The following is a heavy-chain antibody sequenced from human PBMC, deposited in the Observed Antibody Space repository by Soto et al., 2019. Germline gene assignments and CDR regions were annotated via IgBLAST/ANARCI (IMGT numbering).Heavy chain of an antibody. CDR1: GGPISSSSYY. CDR3: ARGGYCSGGSCYSFAFDI. J-gene: IGHJ3*02. CDR2: IYYSGST. Sequence: ETLSLTCTVSGGPISSSSYYWGWIRQPPGKGLEWIGSIYYSGSTYYNPSLKSRVTISVDTSKNQFSLKLSSVTAADTAVYYCARGGYCSGGSCYSFAFDIWGQGTMVTVSS. D-gene: IGHD2-15*01. V-gene: IGHV4-39*01.